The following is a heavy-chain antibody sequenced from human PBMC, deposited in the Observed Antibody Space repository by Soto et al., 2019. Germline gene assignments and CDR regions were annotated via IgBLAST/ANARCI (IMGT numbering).Heavy chain of an antibody. D-gene: IGHD6-13*01. CDR2: IYYSGST. J-gene: IGHJ5*02. Sequence: SETLSLTCTVSGGSISSYYWSWIRQPPGKGLEWIGYIYYSGSTNYNPSLKSRVTISVDTSKNQFSLKLSSVTAADTAVYYCARGPYYSSSWYGVDPWGQGTLVTVSS. CDR1: GGSISSYY. CDR3: ARGPYYSSSWYGVDP. V-gene: IGHV4-59*01.